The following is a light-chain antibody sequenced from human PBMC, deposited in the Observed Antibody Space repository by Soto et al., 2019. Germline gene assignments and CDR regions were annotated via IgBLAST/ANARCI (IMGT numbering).Light chain of an antibody. CDR1: QSIRHY. J-gene: IGKJ1*01. Sequence: DIQMTQSPPTLSASVGDRVTITCRASQSIRHYLAWYQQMPGKAPNLLIYGASTLQSGVPSRFSSSGSGNEFTLTISSLQPDDFGTYFCQHHNSYSQTFGQGTKVDIK. V-gene: IGKV1-5*01. CDR3: QHHNSYSQT. CDR2: GAS.